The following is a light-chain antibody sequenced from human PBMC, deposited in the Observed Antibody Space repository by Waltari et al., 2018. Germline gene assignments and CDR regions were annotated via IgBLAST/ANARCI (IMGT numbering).Light chain of an antibody. J-gene: IGKJ1*01. V-gene: IGKV2-28*01. CDR2: LGS. CDR3: KQALQTPRT. Sequence: DIVMPQSPLSLPVIPGEPASISCTSSQRLLHSNGYNYLDWYLQKPGQSPQLLIYLGSNRASGVPDRFNGSGSGTDFTLKISRVEAEDVGVYYCKQALQTPRTFGQGTKVEIK. CDR1: QRLLHSNGYNY.